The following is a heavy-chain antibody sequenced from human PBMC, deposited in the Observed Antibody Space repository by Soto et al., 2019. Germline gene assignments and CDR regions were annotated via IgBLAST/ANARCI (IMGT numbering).Heavy chain of an antibody. J-gene: IGHJ6*02. CDR2: LYSSRDT. V-gene: IGHV4-39*01. CDR3: ARHPGYCSGGSCNGQYTLDV. CDR1: GGSISSNSYS. D-gene: IGHD2-15*01. Sequence: SETLSLTCSVSGGSISSNSYSWGWIRQPPGKGLEWIGTLYSSRDTYYNPSLKSRVTISADTSQNQFSLDLTSVTATDTVVYFCARHPGYCSGGSCNGQYTLDVWGQGTTVT.